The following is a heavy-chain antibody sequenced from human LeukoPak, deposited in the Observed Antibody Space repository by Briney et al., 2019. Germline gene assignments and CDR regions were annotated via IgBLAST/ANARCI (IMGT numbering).Heavy chain of an antibody. Sequence: ASVKVSCKASGYTFTSNGISWVRQAPGQGLEWMGWISGHNGNTNYAQKFQGRVTMTTDTSTSTAYMELRSLRSDDTAVYYCARDLTYYYGSGSSGVYYFDYWGQGTLVTVSS. J-gene: IGHJ4*02. CDR3: ARDLTYYYGSGSSGVYYFDY. V-gene: IGHV1-18*01. CDR2: ISGHNGNT. D-gene: IGHD3-10*01. CDR1: GYTFTSNG.